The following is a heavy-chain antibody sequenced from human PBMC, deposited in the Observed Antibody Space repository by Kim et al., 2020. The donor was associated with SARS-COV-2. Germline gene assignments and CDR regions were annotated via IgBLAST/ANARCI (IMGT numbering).Heavy chain of an antibody. J-gene: IGHJ4*02. CDR2: IWYDGSNK. CDR3: AREVEQQLVLDY. Sequence: GGSLRLSCAASGFTFSSYGMHWVRQAPGKGLEWVAVIWYDGSNKYYADSVKGRFTISRDNSKNTLYLQMNSLRAEDTAVYYCAREVEQQLVLDYWGQGTLVTVSS. CDR1: GFTFSSYG. D-gene: IGHD6-13*01. V-gene: IGHV3-33*01.